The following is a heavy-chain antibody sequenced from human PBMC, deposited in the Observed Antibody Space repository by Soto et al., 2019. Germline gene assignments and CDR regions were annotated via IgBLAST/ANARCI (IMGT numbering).Heavy chain of an antibody. CDR2: INAGNGNT. CDR1: GYTFTSYA. J-gene: IGHJ4*02. D-gene: IGHD2-2*01. CDR3: AKGDIVVVPAAPFDY. V-gene: IGHV1-3*01. Sequence: ASVKVSCKASGYTFTSYAMHWVRQAPGQRLEWMGWINAGNGNTKYSQKFQGRVTITRDTSASTAYMELSSLRSEDTAVYYCAKGDIVVVPAAPFDYWGQGTLVTVSS.